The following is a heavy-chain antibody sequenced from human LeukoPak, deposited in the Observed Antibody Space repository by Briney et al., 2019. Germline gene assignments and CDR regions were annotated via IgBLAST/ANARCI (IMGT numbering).Heavy chain of an antibody. CDR1: GYSFTSYW. V-gene: IGHV5-51*01. D-gene: IGHD7-27*01. CDR3: ARKSTPETGVHCFDY. CDR2: IYPGDSDT. Sequence: GESLKISCKGSGYSFTSYWIGWVRQMPGKGLEWMGFIYPGDSDTRYSPSFQGQVTISADKSISTAYLQWSSLKASDTAMYYCARKSTPETGVHCFDYWGQGTLVTVSS. J-gene: IGHJ4*02.